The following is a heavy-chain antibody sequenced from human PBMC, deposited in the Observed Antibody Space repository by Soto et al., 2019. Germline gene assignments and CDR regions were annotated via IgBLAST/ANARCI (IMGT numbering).Heavy chain of an antibody. D-gene: IGHD6-13*01. CDR1: GGSFSGYY. CDR3: ARGTGYSSSWYLHSRSTNCDY. J-gene: IGHJ4*02. Sequence: QVQLQQWGAGLLKPSETLSLTCAVYGGSFSGYYWSWIRQPPGKGLEWIGEINHSGSTNYNPSLTSRVTISVDTSKNPFSLKLSSVTAADTAVYYCARGTGYSSSWYLHSRSTNCDYWGQGTLVTVSS. V-gene: IGHV4-34*01. CDR2: INHSGST.